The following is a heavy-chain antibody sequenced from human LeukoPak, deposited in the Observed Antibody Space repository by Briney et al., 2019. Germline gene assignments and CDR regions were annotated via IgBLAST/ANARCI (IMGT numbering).Heavy chain of an antibody. CDR2: IYYSGST. CDR3: ARHHPYSSSWSYVDAFDI. Sequence: SETLSLTCTVSGDSFSSGSYYWAWIRQPPGKGLEWIGSIYYSGSTYSNSSLKSRVTISVDTSKKQLSLKLSSVTAADTAVYYCARHHPYSSSWSYVDAFDIWGQGTMVTVSS. J-gene: IGHJ3*02. V-gene: IGHV4-39*01. CDR1: GDSFSSGSYY. D-gene: IGHD6-13*01.